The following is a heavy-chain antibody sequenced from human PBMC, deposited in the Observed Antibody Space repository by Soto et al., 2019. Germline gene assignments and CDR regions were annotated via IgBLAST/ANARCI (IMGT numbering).Heavy chain of an antibody. V-gene: IGHV3-23*01. D-gene: IGHD2-2*01. CDR2: ISGSGGST. CDR3: AKGDCSSTSCFSEYFQH. Sequence: PGGSLRLSCAASGFTFSSYAMSWVRQAPGKGLEWVSAISGSGGSTYYADSVKGRFTISRDNSKNTLYLQMNSLRAEDTAVYYCAKGDCSSTSCFSEYFQHWGQGTLVTVSS. J-gene: IGHJ1*01. CDR1: GFTFSSYA.